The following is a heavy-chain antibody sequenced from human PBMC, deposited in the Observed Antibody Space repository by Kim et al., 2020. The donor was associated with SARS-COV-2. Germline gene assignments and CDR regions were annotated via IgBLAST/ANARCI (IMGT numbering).Heavy chain of an antibody. D-gene: IGHD2-15*01. CDR1: GGSFSGYY. Sequence: SETLSLTCAVYGGSFSGYYWSWIRQPPGKGLEWIGEINHSGSTNYNPSLKSRVTISVDTSKNQFSLKLSSVTAADTAVYYCARQVVVAARRYFQHWGQGTLVTVSS. CDR2: INHSGST. CDR3: ARQVVVAARRYFQH. V-gene: IGHV4-34*01. J-gene: IGHJ1*01.